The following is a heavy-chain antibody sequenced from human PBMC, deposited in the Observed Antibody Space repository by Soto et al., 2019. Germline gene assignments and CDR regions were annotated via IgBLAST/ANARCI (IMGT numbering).Heavy chain of an antibody. J-gene: IGHJ5*02. CDR3: ARWGYCISTSCHSNWFDP. Sequence: SETLSLTCTVSGGSISSYYWSWIRQPPGKGLEWIGYIYYSGSTNYNPSLKSRVTISVDTSKNQFSLKLSSVTAADTAVYYCARWGYCISTSCHSNWFDPWGQGTLVT. D-gene: IGHD2-2*01. CDR2: IYYSGST. CDR1: GGSISSYY. V-gene: IGHV4-59*08.